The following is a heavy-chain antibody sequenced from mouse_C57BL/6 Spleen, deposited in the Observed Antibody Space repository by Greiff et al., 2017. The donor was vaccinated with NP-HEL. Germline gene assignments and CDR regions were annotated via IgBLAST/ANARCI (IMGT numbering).Heavy chain of an antibody. Sequence: VKLVESGPGLVQPSQSLSITCTVSGFSLTSYGVNWVRQSQGKGLEWMGVIWRGGSTDYNAAFMSRLSITKDNSKSQVFFKMNSLQADDTAIDYCAKRKYDYDGFAYWGQGTLVTVSA. CDR3: AKRKYDYDGFAY. CDR1: GFSLTSYG. CDR2: IWRGGST. V-gene: IGHV2-5*01. J-gene: IGHJ3*01. D-gene: IGHD2-4*01.